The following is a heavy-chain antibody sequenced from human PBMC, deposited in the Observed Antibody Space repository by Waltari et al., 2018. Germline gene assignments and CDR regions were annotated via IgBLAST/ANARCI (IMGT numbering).Heavy chain of an antibody. D-gene: IGHD3-22*01. CDR1: GYSISSGYY. Sequence: QVQLQESGPGLVKPSETLSLTCAVSGYSISSGYYWGWIRQPAGRGLEWIGSIYHSGSTYYNPSLKSRVTISVDTSKNQFSLKLSSVTAADTAVYYCARHVSSDSSGYYPHWFDPWGQGTLVTVSS. CDR3: ARHVSSDSSGYYPHWFDP. CDR2: IYHSGST. J-gene: IGHJ5*02. V-gene: IGHV4-38-2*01.